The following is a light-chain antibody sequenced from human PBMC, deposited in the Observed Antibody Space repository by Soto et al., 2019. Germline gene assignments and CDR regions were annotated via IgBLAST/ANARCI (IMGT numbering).Light chain of an antibody. V-gene: IGKV1-39*01. J-gene: IGKJ1*01. CDR2: AAS. CDR1: QSISSY. Sequence: DIQMTPSPSSLSASVGDRVTITCRASQSISSYLNWYQQKPGKAPKLLIYAASNLQSGVPSRFSGSGSGTDFTLTISSLQPEDFATYYCQQSYSSPQTFGQGTKVDI. CDR3: QQSYSSPQT.